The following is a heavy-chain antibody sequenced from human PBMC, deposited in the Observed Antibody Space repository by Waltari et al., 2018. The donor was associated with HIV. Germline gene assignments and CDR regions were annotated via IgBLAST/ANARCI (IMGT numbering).Heavy chain of an antibody. CDR3: VKEHQYSHSWYSYYGMDV. V-gene: IGHV3-23*01. D-gene: IGHD6-13*01. J-gene: IGHJ6*02. CDR1: GFTFTNHG. CDR2: ISGRGGST. Sequence: EVQVLESGGALVQPGGSLRLSCDASGFTFTNHGMSWGRQAPGKGLEWVSTISGRGGSTYYADSVKGRFTVSRDNSKNTLYLQMNSLRAEDTAVYFCVKEHQYSHSWYSYYGMDVWGQGTTVTVSS.